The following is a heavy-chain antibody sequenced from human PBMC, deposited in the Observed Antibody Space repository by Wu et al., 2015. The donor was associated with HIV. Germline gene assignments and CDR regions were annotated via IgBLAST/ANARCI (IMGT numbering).Heavy chain of an antibody. Sequence: QVQLVQSGAEVRKPGSSVKVSCKASGGTFSRSGFSWVRQVSGQGFEWMGRIIPIFGTANYAQKFQGRVTITADESTSTAYMELSSLRSEDTAVYYCARNVVPAASDSSWFDPWGQGTLVTVSS. V-gene: IGHV1-69*13. CDR1: GGTFSRSG. CDR3: ARNVVPAASDSSWFDP. J-gene: IGHJ5*02. D-gene: IGHD2-2*01. CDR2: IIPIFGTA.